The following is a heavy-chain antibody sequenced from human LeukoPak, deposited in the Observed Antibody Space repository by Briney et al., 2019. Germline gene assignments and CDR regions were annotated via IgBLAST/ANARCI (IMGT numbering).Heavy chain of an antibody. Sequence: GGSLRLSCAASGFTFSSYAMNWVRQAPGKGLEWVSAISGSGGSTYYADSVKGRFTVSRDNSKNTLYLQMNSLRAEDTAVYYCAKAAGDYYYYYMDVWGKGTTVTVSS. D-gene: IGHD6-13*01. CDR3: AKAAGDYYYYYMDV. CDR2: ISGSGGST. V-gene: IGHV3-23*01. J-gene: IGHJ6*03. CDR1: GFTFSSYA.